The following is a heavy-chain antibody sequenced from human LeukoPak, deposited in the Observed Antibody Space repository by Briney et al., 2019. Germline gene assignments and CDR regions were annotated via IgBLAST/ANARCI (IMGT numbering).Heavy chain of an antibody. CDR2: IWYDGSIQ. CDR1: GFTFSSYG. J-gene: IGHJ4*02. CDR3: ARAGYCSGGSCYGSDY. Sequence: GRSLRLFCAASGFTFSSYGMHWVRQAPGKGLEWVAAIWYDGSIQYYADSVKGRFTISRDNSKNTLYLQMDSLRAENTAVYYRARAGYCSGGSCYGSDYWGQGTLVSVSS. D-gene: IGHD2-15*01. V-gene: IGHV3-33*01.